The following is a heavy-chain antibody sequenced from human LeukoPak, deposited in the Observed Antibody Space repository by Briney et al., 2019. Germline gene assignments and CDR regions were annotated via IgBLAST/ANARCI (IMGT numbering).Heavy chain of an antibody. CDR1: GFTFSSYW. Sequence: SGGSLRLSCAASGFTFSSYWMHWVRQAPGKGLVWVSRINSDGSSTSYADSVKGRFTISRDNAKNTLYLQTNSLRAEDTAVYYCATFRGYYDFDYWGQGTLVTVSS. J-gene: IGHJ4*02. V-gene: IGHV3-74*01. CDR2: INSDGSST. CDR3: ATFRGYYDFDY. D-gene: IGHD3-22*01.